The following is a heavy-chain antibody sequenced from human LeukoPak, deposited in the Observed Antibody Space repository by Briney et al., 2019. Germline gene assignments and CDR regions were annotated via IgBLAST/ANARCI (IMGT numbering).Heavy chain of an antibody. CDR2: IYYSGST. V-gene: IGHV4-39*07. CDR3: ARDQCDSISCYSDS. D-gene: IGHD6-13*01. Sequence: PSETLSLTCTVSGGSISSSNYYWGWLRQPPGKGLEWIGSIYYSGSTYYYPPLKSRVTISVDTSKNQFSLKLSSVTAADTAVYYCARDQCDSISCYSDSWGQGTLVTVSS. J-gene: IGHJ4*02. CDR1: GGSISSSNYY.